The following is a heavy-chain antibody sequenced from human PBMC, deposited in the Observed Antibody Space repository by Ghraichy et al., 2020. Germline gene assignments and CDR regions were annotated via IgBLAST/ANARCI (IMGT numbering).Heavy chain of an antibody. D-gene: IGHD6-19*01. Sequence: LTCAASGFTFGTYWMTWVRQAPGKGLEWVANIKQDGSQTYYVDSVKGRFTISRDNAKNSLYLQMNSLRAEDTAVYYCARAGNSSGWYDWYCDLWGRGALVTVSS. CDR3: ARAGNSSGWYDWYCDL. J-gene: IGHJ2*01. CDR1: GFTFGTYW. V-gene: IGHV3-7*03. CDR2: IKQDGSQT.